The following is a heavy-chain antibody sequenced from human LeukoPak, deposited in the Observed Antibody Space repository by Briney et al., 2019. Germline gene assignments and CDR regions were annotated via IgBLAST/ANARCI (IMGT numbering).Heavy chain of an antibody. Sequence: GGTLRLSCAASGFTFSSYGMSWVRQAPGKGLEWVSAISGSGGSTYYADSAKGRFTISRDNSKNTLYLQMNSLRAEDTAVYYCAKGFALLWFGELLGYWGQGTLVTVSS. CDR3: AKGFALLWFGELLGY. CDR2: ISGSGGST. CDR1: GFTFSSYG. V-gene: IGHV3-23*01. D-gene: IGHD3-10*01. J-gene: IGHJ4*02.